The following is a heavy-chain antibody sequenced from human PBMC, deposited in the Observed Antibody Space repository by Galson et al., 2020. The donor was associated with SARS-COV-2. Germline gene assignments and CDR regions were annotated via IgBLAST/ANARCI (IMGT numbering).Heavy chain of an antibody. CDR3: ARFTGTTFDY. V-gene: IGHV4-59*01. Sequence: SETLSLTCTVSGGSISGYYWSWIRQPPGKGLEWIAYIYYSGSTNYNPSLKSRVTISLDMSENQFSLKLSSVTAADTAVYYCARFTGTTFDYWGQGALVTVSS. CDR1: GGSISGYY. CDR2: IYYSGST. J-gene: IGHJ4*02.